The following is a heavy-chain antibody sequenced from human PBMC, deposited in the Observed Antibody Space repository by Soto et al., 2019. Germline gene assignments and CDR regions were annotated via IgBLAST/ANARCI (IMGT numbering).Heavy chain of an antibody. CDR3: FDCSGGSCYSGIPY. V-gene: IGHV4-39*02. D-gene: IGHD2-15*01. Sequence: QLQLQESGPGLVKPSETLSLTCTVSGGSISSSSYYWGWIRQPPGKGLEWIGSIYYSGSTYYNPSLKSRVTLSVDTSKNHFSLKLSSVTAADTAVYYCFDCSGGSCYSGIPYWGQGTLVTVSS. CDR1: GGSISSSSYY. J-gene: IGHJ4*02. CDR2: IYYSGST.